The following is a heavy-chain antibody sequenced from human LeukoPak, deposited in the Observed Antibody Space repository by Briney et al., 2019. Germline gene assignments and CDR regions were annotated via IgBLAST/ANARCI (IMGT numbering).Heavy chain of an antibody. D-gene: IGHD1-26*01. CDR1: GGSISTYY. CDR2: INYSGNT. Sequence: PSETLSLTCTVSGGSISTYYWSWIRQPPGKGLEWIGYINYSGNTKYNPSLKGRLTISVDTSKNQFSLKLRSVTAADTAVYYCARYSGRYYDFDYWGQGTSVTVSS. CDR3: ARYSGRYYDFDY. J-gene: IGHJ4*02. V-gene: IGHV4-59*08.